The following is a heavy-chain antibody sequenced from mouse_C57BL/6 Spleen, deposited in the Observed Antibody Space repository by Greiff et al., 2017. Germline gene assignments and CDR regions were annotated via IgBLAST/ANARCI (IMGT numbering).Heavy chain of an antibody. J-gene: IGHJ3*01. CDR1: GYTFTSYW. CDR2: IDPENGDT. V-gene: IGHV14-4*01. Sequence: EVQLQQPGAELVKPGASVKMSCKASGYTFTSYWITWVKQRPEQGLEWIGWIDPENGDTEYASKFQGKATITADTSSNTAYLQLSSLTSEDTAVYYCTTRDSAWFAYWGQGTLVTVSA. D-gene: IGHD3-3*01. CDR3: TTRDSAWFAY.